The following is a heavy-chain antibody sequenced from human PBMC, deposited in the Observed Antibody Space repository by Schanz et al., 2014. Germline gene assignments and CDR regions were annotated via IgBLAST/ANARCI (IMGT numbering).Heavy chain of an antibody. CDR3: TTYCDGGCAIDN. Sequence: EVQLLESGGRLVQPGGSLRLSCTVSGFTVNNYAMNWVRQAPGRGLEWVGRIKSKTDGGTTDYAAPVKGRFTISRDDSKNTLFLQMNSLKTEDTAVYYCTTYCDGGCAIDNWGQGALVTVSS. V-gene: IGHV3-15*01. CDR2: IKSKTDGGTT. J-gene: IGHJ4*02. CDR1: GFTVNNYA. D-gene: IGHD6-19*01.